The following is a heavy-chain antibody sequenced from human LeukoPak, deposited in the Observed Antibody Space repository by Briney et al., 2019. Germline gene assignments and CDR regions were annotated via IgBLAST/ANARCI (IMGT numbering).Heavy chain of an antibody. Sequence: GGSLRLSCAASGFTFSSYSMNWVRQAPGKGLEWVSSISSSSSYIYYADSVKGRFTISRDNAKNSLYLQMNSLRAEDTAVYYCARDSSSSSWYSGFDYWGQGTLVTVSS. CDR2: ISSSSSYI. CDR1: GFTFSSYS. CDR3: ARDSSSSSWYSGFDY. D-gene: IGHD6-13*01. J-gene: IGHJ4*02. V-gene: IGHV3-21*01.